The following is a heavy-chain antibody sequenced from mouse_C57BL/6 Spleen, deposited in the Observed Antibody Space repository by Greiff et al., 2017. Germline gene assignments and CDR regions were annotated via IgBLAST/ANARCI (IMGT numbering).Heavy chain of an antibody. CDR2: IYPRDGST. D-gene: IGHD4-1*01. CDR3: ARGANWDEGWFAY. Sequence: VKLMESDAELVKPGASVKISCKVSGYTFTDHTIHWMKQRPEQGLEWIGYIYPRDGSTKYNEKFKGKATLTADKSSSTAYMQLNSLTSEDSAAYFCARGANWDEGWFAYWGQGTLVTVSA. V-gene: IGHV1-78*01. J-gene: IGHJ3*01. CDR1: GYTFTDHT.